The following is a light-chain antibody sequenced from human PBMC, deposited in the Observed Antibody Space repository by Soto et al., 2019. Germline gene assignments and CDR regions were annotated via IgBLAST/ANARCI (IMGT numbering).Light chain of an antibody. CDR3: QTWGTGIRVV. CDR2: LNSDGSH. CDR1: SGHSSYA. J-gene: IGLJ2*01. V-gene: IGLV4-69*01. Sequence: QLVLTQSPSASASLGASVKFTCTLSSGHSSYAIAWHQQQPEKGPRYLMKLNSDGSHTKGDGIPDRFSGSSSGAERYLTISSPQSEDEADYYCQTWGTGIRVVFGGATKLTVL.